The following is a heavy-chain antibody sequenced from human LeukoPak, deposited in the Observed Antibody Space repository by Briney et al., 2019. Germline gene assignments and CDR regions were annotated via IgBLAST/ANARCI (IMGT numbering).Heavy chain of an antibody. V-gene: IGHV3-30*02. D-gene: IGHD4-17*01. CDR1: GFTFSSYG. CDR3: AKLDDYGDTVDY. CDR2: IRYDGSNK. Sequence: AGGSPRLSCAASGFTFSSYGMHWVRQAPGKGLEWVAFIRYDGSNKYYADSVKGRFTISRDNSKNTLYLQMNSLRAEDTAVYYCAKLDDYGDTVDYWGQGTLVTVPS. J-gene: IGHJ4*02.